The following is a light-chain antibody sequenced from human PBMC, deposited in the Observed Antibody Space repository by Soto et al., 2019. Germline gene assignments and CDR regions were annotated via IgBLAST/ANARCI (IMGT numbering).Light chain of an antibody. CDR3: SSYTSSSTLVV. CDR2: DVS. Sequence: QSALTQPASVSGSPGQSITISCTGTSSDVGGYNYVSWYQQHPGKAPKLMIYDVSNRPSGVSNRSSGSKSGNTASLTIYGLQSEDEADYYCSSYTSSSTLVVCGGGTKLTVL. V-gene: IGLV2-14*01. J-gene: IGLJ2*01. CDR1: SSDVGGYNY.